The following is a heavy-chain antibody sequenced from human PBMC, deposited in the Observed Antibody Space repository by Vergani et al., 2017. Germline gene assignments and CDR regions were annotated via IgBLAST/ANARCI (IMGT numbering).Heavy chain of an antibody. CDR3: AREGIAYLDY. Sequence: EVQLLESGGGLVQPGGSLRLSCAASGFTFSSYAMSWVRQAPGKGLEWVSAISGSGGSTYYADSVKGRFTISRDNSRNTLYLQMNSLRADDTALYFCAREGIAYLDYWGPGTLVTVSS. V-gene: IGHV3-23*01. D-gene: IGHD6-13*01. J-gene: IGHJ4*02. CDR2: ISGSGGST. CDR1: GFTFSSYA.